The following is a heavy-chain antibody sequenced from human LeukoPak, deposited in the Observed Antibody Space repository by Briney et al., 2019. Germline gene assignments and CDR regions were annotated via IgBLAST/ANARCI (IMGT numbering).Heavy chain of an antibody. Sequence: GGSLRLSCVASGFTLSSYAMNWVRQAPGKGLEWVSGISGSGGSTYYADSVKGRFTISRDNSKNTLFLQMNSLRAEDTAVYYCAKETYSSGWYPYFDYWGQGTLVTVSS. CDR3: AKETYSSGWYPYFDY. CDR1: GFTLSSYA. D-gene: IGHD6-19*01. CDR2: ISGSGGST. V-gene: IGHV3-23*01. J-gene: IGHJ4*02.